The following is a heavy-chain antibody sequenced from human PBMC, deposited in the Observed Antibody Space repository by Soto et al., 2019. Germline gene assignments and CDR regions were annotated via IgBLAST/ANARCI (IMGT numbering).Heavy chain of an antibody. Sequence: GGSLRLSCAASGFTVSSNYMSWVRQAPGKGLEWVSVIYSGGSTYYADSVKGRFTISRDNSKNTLYLQMNSLRAEDTAVYYCARDRMTTYFGYWGQGTLVTVSS. CDR2: IYSGGST. V-gene: IGHV3-66*01. D-gene: IGHD4-17*01. CDR3: ARDRMTTYFGY. CDR1: GFTVSSNY. J-gene: IGHJ4*02.